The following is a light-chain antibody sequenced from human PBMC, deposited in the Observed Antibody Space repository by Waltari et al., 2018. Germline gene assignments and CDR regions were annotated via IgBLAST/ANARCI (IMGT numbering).Light chain of an antibody. CDR3: SGLI. V-gene: IGKV1-5*03. CDR2: KPS. CDR1: QTLTGW. J-gene: IGKJ4*01. Sequence: QLTQSPSSLSAFLGDSVTITCRSSQTLTGWLAWFQQRPGKAPKLLIYKPSVLETGVPSRFSGSGSGTEFTLTIYDFQPDDVGTYYCSGLIFGGGTQVDIK.